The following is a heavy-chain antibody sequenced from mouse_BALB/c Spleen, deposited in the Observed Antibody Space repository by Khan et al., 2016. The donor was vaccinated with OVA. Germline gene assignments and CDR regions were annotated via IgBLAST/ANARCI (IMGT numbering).Heavy chain of an antibody. CDR2: ISDDGTYT. J-gene: IGHJ3*01. V-gene: IGHV5-4*02. CDR1: GFTFSDYY. CDR3: ARGYYGDPFAY. D-gene: IGHD2-13*01. Sequence: EVELVESGGGLVKPGGSLKLSCAASGFTFSDYYMYWVRQTPEKRLEWVATISDDGTYTYNPDGVTGRFTISRDDAKNNLYLQMSSLKSEDTAMYYCARGYYGDPFAYWGQGTLVTVSA.